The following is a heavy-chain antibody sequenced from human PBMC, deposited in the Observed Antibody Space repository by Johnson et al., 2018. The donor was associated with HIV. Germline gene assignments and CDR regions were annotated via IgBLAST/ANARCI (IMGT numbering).Heavy chain of an antibody. CDR3: ARDWDPGEPMGAFDI. Sequence: VQLLESGGGVVQPGRSLRLSCAASGFTFSSYAMHWVRQAPGKGLEWVAFIRDDGSNKHYIESVKGRFTISRDNSKNTLYLQMNSLRAEDTAVYYCARDWDPGEPMGAFDIWGQGTLVTVSS. CDR1: GFTFSSYA. CDR2: IRDDGSNK. J-gene: IGHJ3*02. V-gene: IGHV3-30*02. D-gene: IGHD3-16*01.